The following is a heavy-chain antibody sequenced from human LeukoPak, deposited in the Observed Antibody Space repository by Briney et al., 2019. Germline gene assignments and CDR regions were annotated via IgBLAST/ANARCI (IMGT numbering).Heavy chain of an antibody. J-gene: IGHJ4*02. D-gene: IGHD3-3*01. Sequence: GESLKISCKGSGYSFTTYWIAWVRPMPGKGLEWMGIIDPGDSENRYSPSFQGQVPISADKSISTAYLQWSSLKASDTAIYYCARIRNSHVNYDFWSGYLYWGQGTLVTVSS. CDR3: ARIRNSHVNYDFWSGYLY. CDR2: IDPGDSEN. V-gene: IGHV5-51*01. CDR1: GYSFTTYW.